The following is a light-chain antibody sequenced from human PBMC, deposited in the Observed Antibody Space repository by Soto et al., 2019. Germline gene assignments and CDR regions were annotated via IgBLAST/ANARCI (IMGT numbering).Light chain of an antibody. V-gene: IGKV1-9*01. CDR1: QGITSY. CDR3: QQLNSFPYT. J-gene: IGKJ2*01. Sequence: ILLTQSPSSLSASVEDSVSITCRASQGITSYLAWYQQRPGKAPKLLIYATSTLQSGVPSRFSGSGSGTAFTLTISSLQPEDFATYYCQQLNSFPYTFGQGTKLEIK. CDR2: ATS.